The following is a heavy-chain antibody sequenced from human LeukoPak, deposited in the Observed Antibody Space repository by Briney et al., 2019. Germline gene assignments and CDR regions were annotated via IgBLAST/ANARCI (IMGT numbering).Heavy chain of an antibody. D-gene: IGHD3-10*01. CDR2: IYTSGST. V-gene: IGHV4-4*07. CDR1: GGSISSYY. Sequence: SETLSLTCTVSGGSISSYYWSWIRQPAGKGLEWIGRIYTSGSTNYNPSLKSRVTMSVDTSKNQFSLKLSSVTAADTAVYYCARAGVRGAEDAFDIWGQGTMVTVSS. J-gene: IGHJ3*02. CDR3: ARAGVRGAEDAFDI.